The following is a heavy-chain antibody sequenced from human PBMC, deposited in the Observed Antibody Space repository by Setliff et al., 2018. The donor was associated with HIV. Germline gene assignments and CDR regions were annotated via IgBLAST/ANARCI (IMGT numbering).Heavy chain of an antibody. CDR1: GFTVSSKY. Sequence: AGSLTLPCAASGFTVSSKYMSWVRQAPGKGLEWVSVIYGGGTTNYADSVKGRFTISRDNSKNTVYLQMNSLRVEDTAVYYCARELYREWDYWGQGTLVTV. J-gene: IGHJ4*02. V-gene: IGHV3-66*02. D-gene: IGHD3-10*01. CDR3: ARELYREWDY. CDR2: IYGGGTT.